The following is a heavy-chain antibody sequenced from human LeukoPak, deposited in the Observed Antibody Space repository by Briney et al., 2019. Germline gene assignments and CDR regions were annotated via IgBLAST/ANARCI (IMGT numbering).Heavy chain of an antibody. CDR1: GGSISSYY. V-gene: IGHV4-59*08. J-gene: IGHJ4*02. Sequence: PSETLSLTCTVSGGSISSYYWSWIRQPPGKGLEWIGYIYYSGSHNYNPSLKSRVTISVDTSRNQFSLTLSSVTAADTAVYYRARRSSYYFDYWGQGTLVTVSS. CDR2: IYYSGSH. CDR3: ARRSSYYFDY.